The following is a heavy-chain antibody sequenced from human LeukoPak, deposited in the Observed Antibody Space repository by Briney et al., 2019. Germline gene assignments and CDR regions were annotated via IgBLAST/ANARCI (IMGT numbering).Heavy chain of an antibody. J-gene: IGHJ4*02. CDR2: IYHSGRT. D-gene: IGHD5-12*01. V-gene: IGHV4-38-2*02. CDR1: GYSISSGYY. CDR3: ARENMVATMVDY. Sequence: SETLSLTCTVSGYSISSGYYWGWIRQPPGKGLEWIGGIYHSGRTYYNPSLKSRVTISVDTSKNHFSLKLTSVTAADTAVYYCARENMVATMVDYWGQGTLVTVSS.